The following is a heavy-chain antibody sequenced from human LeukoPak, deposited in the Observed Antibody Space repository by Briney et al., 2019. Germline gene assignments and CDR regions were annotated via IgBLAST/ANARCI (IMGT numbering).Heavy chain of an antibody. CDR1: GGSISNDY. CDR3: ARQPSI. V-gene: IGHV4-59*08. Sequence: PSETLSLTCTVSGGSISNDYWSWIRQSPGKTLEWIGYIRSSGDTASNPSLKSRVTMSVDTSKNQFSLRLNSVTAAGTAVYYCARQPSIWGQGTMVIVSA. J-gene: IGHJ3*02. CDR2: IRSSGDT.